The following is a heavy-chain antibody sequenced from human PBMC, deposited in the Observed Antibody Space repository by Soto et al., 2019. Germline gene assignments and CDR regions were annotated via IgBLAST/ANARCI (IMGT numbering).Heavy chain of an antibody. D-gene: IGHD3-22*01. CDR1: GGSISSYY. Sequence: SETLSLTCTVSGGSISSYYWSWIRQPPGKGLEWIGYIYYSGSTNYNPSLKSRVTISVDTSKNQFSLKLSPVTAADTAVYYCARESYYYDSSGYYPHTFDYWGQGTLVTVS. CDR2: IYYSGST. V-gene: IGHV4-59*01. CDR3: ARESYYYDSSGYYPHTFDY. J-gene: IGHJ4*02.